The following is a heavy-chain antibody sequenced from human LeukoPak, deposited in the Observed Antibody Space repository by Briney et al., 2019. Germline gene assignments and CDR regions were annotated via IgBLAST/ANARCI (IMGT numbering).Heavy chain of an antibody. CDR1: GGTFSKYV. CDR3: ASSTTVAGTFWFDP. D-gene: IGHD6-19*01. V-gene: IGHV3-30*03. J-gene: IGHJ5*02. CDR2: ISYDGTKT. Sequence: GGAPGISCSPPGGTFSKYVSGLGRPGPSKRVGGGGAISYDGTKTYYTDSVKGRFTISRDDPDNTLSLQMDSLRGEDTALYYCASSTTVAGTFWFDPWGQGTLVIVSS.